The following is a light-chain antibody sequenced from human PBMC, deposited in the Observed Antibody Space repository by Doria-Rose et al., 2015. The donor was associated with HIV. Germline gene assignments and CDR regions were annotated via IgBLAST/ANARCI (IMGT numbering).Light chain of an antibody. V-gene: IGKV3-20*01. CDR3: HQYGTSWT. CDR2: DGS. CDR1: QSFSSTY. J-gene: IGKJ1*01. Sequence: TQSPGTLSLSPGARATLSCRASQSFSSTYLAWYQQKPGRAPSLLIYDGSTRATGIPDRFSASGSGTDFTLTINRLEPEDFALYYCHQYGTSWTFGQGTKVEI.